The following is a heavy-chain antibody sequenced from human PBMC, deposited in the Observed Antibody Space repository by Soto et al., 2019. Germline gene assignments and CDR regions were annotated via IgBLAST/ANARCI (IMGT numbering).Heavy chain of an antibody. V-gene: IGHV4-34*01. D-gene: IGHD1-26*01. CDR3: ARGHYIVGATAPINYYYYYYGMDV. CDR1: GGSFSGYY. CDR2: INRSGST. Sequence: SETLSLTCAVYGGSFSGYYWSWIRQPPGKGLEWIGEINRSGSTNYNPSLKSRVTISVDTSKNQFSLKLSSVTAADTAVYYCARGHYIVGATAPINYYYYYYGMDVWGQGTTVTVSS. J-gene: IGHJ6*02.